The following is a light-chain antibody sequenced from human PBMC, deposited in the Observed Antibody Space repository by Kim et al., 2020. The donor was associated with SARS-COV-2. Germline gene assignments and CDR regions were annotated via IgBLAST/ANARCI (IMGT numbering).Light chain of an antibody. V-gene: IGLV7-46*01. CDR2: DIT. CDR3: LLSYSGAWV. CDR1: TGHN. J-gene: IGLJ3*02. Sequence: TGHNPYWFQQKPGQVPRTLIYDITNKPSWTPARFSGFLLGDKAALTLSGAQPEDEGDYYCLLSYSGAWVFGGGTKVTVL.